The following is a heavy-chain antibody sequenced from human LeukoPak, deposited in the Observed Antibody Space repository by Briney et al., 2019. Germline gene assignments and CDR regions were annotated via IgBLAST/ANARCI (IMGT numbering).Heavy chain of an antibody. V-gene: IGHV1-2*02. CDR3: ARGGRSKGASGWFDP. D-gene: IGHD1-26*01. J-gene: IGHJ5*02. Sequence: ASVKVSCKASGYTFTGYYMHWVRQAPGQGLEWMGWINPNSGGTNYAQKFQGRVTMTRDTSISTAYMELSRLRSDDTAVYYCARGGRSKGASGWFDPWGQGTLVTVSS. CDR1: GYTFTGYY. CDR2: INPNSGGT.